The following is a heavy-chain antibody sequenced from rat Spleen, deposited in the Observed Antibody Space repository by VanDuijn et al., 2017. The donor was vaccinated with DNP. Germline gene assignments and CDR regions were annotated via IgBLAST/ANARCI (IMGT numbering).Heavy chain of an antibody. V-gene: IGHV5-20*01. D-gene: IGHD1-11*01. CDR1: GFNFNDHW. CDR2: IIYDGSTT. Sequence: EVKLVESGGGLVQPGRSLKLSCAASGFNFNDHWMGWVRQAPGKGLEWVETIIYDGSTTYYRDSVKGRFTISRDNAKSSLYLQMDSLRSEDTATYCCTTGTEGMDAWGQGASVTVSS. J-gene: IGHJ4*01. CDR3: TTGTEGMDA.